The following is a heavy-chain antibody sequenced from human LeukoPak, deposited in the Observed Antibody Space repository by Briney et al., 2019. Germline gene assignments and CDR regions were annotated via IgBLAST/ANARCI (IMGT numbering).Heavy chain of an antibody. CDR3: ARVGWVDFWSGYYPSYFDY. J-gene: IGHJ4*02. Sequence: SETLSLTCTVSGGSISSYYWSWIRQPAGKGLEWIGRIYTSGSTNYNPSLKSRVTMSVDTSKNQFSLKLSSVTAADTAVYYCARVGWVDFWSGYYPSYFDYWGQGTPVTVSS. D-gene: IGHD3-3*01. CDR1: GGSISSYY. CDR2: IYTSGST. V-gene: IGHV4-4*07.